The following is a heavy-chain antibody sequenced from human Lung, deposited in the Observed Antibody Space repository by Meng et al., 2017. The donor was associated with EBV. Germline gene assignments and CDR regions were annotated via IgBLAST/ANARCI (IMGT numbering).Heavy chain of an antibody. V-gene: IGHV7-4-1*02. J-gene: IGHJ5*02. Sequence: QVKLVQFGFQLKKPVASVKVSFKASGYTFSTYTINWVRQAHGRGLEWMGWISTNTGTPTYTQGFTGRFVFSLDTSVSTAYLQISSLKAEDTAVYYCARGGNFDPWGQGTLVTVSS. CDR2: ISTNTGTP. D-gene: IGHD2/OR15-2a*01. CDR3: ARGGNFDP. CDR1: GYTFSTYT.